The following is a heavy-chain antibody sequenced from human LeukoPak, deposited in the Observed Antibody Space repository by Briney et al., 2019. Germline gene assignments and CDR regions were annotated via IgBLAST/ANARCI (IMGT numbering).Heavy chain of an antibody. J-gene: IGHJ3*02. V-gene: IGHV4-39*01. CDR1: GGSISSSSYY. Sequence: SETLSLTCTVSGGSISSSSYYWGWIRQPPGKGLEWIGSIYYSGSTYYNPSLKSRVTISVDTSKNQFSLKLSSVTAADTAVYYCARHGANYGDYGSYAPSDAFDIWGQGTMVIVSS. D-gene: IGHD4-17*01. CDR3: ARHGANYGDYGSYAPSDAFDI. CDR2: IYYSGST.